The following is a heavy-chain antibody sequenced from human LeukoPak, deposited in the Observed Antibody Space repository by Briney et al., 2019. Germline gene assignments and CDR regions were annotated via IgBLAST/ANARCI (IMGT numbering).Heavy chain of an antibody. CDR3: ASFIAAAGLNWFDP. D-gene: IGHD6-13*01. J-gene: IGHJ5*02. CDR2: ISGSGDST. V-gene: IGHV3-23*01. CDR1: GFTFSTYA. Sequence: GGSLRLSCAASGFTFSTYAVNWVRQAPGKGLEWVSTISGSGDSTYYADSVKGRFTISRDNSKNTLYLQMNSLRAEDTAVYYCASFIAAAGLNWFDPWGQGTLVTVSS.